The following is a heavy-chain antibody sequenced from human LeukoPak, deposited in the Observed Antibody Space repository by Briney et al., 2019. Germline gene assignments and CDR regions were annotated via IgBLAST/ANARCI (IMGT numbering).Heavy chain of an antibody. CDR3: TSPRSGTYEFDY. D-gene: IGHD1-26*01. CDR2: ISAYNRKT. J-gene: IGHJ4*02. CDR1: GYSLLNYG. V-gene: IGHV1-18*01. Sequence: VASVKVSCKASGYSLLNYGIRWVRQAPGQGLGWLGWISAYNRKTNYAQKVQGRVTMTIETSTSTAYMELRGLNSDDTAVYYCTSPRSGTYEFDYWGQGTQVTVSS.